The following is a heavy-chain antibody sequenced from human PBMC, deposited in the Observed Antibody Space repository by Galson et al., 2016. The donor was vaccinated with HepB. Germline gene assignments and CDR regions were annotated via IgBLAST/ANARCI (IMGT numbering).Heavy chain of an antibody. CDR3: ARVGYKGMDV. Sequence: SLRLSCAVSGLKITNYWMDWVRQAPGKGLEWVALISYEGSNKYYADSVKGRFTISRDNSKNTLYLQMNSLRAEDTAVYYCARVGYKGMDVWGKGTTVTVSS. D-gene: IGHD2-2*02. J-gene: IGHJ6*04. CDR2: ISYEGSNK. V-gene: IGHV3-30-3*01. CDR1: GLKITNYW.